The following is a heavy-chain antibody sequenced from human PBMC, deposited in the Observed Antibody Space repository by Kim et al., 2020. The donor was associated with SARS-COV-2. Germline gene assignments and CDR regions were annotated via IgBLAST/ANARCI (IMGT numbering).Heavy chain of an antibody. Sequence: SPSLKSRLTITKDTSKNQVVLTMTNMDPVDTATYYCAHRRGIVGATPYFDYWGQGTLVTVSS. D-gene: IGHD1-26*01. CDR3: AHRRGIVGATPYFDY. V-gene: IGHV2-5*01. J-gene: IGHJ4*02.